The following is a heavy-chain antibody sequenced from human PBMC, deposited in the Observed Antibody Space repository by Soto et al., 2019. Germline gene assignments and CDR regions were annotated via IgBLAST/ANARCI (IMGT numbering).Heavy chain of an antibody. D-gene: IGHD5-12*01. CDR2: ISSSSSTI. CDR1: GFTFSSYS. J-gene: IGHJ4*02. Sequence: EVQLVESGGGLVQPGGSLRLSCAASGFTFSSYSMNWVRQAPGKGLEWVSYISSSSSTIYYADSVKGRFTISRDNAKNSLYLQMNSLRAEDTAVYYCASQSSEWLRVASWGQGTLVTVSS. CDR3: ASQSSEWLRVAS. V-gene: IGHV3-48*01.